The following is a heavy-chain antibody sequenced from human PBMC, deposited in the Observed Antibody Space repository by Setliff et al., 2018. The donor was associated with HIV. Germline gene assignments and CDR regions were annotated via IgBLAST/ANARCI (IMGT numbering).Heavy chain of an antibody. Sequence: SETLSLTCAVYGGSFNGYFWTWIRQPPQKRLEWIGEINHGGDTNYNPSLKSRVTISVDTSKNQFSLKLSSVTAADTAVYYCARVGDFYDAGGYYSVLDAFDIWGQGTMGT. D-gene: IGHD3-22*01. CDR1: GGSFNGYF. J-gene: IGHJ3*02. V-gene: IGHV4-34*01. CDR3: ARVGDFYDAGGYYSVLDAFDI. CDR2: INHGGDT.